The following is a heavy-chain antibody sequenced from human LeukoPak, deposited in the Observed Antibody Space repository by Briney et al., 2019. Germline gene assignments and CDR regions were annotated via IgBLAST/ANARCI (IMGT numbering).Heavy chain of an antibody. D-gene: IGHD4/OR15-4a*01. CDR3: ATGRGAY. J-gene: IGHJ4*02. V-gene: IGHV3-7*01. CDR1: GFTFGNSW. Sequence: GGSLRPSCAASGFTFGNSWMTWVRQAPGKGLEWVASIKEDGSLKYYVDSVKGRFTISRDNAKNSLYLQMNNLRAEDTALYYCATGRGAYWGQGALVTVSS. CDR2: IKEDGSLK.